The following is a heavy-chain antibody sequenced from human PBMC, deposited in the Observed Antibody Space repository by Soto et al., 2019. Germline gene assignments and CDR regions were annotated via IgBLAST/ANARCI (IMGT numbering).Heavy chain of an antibody. CDR2: ISSNGGST. J-gene: IGHJ6*02. CDR3: VKDPAGFSGSGSYYYYYYYYGMDV. CDR1: GFTFSSYA. Sequence: GGSMRLSCSASGFTFSSYAMHWVRQAPGKGLEYVSAISSNGGSTYYADSVKGRFTISRDNFKNTLYLQMSSLRAEDTAVYYCVKDPAGFSGSGSYYYYYYYYGMDVWGQGTTVTVSS. V-gene: IGHV3-64D*08. D-gene: IGHD3-10*01.